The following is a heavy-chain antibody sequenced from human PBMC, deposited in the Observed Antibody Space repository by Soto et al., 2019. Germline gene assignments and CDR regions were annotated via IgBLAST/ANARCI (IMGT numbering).Heavy chain of an antibody. CDR2: IYSDDSST. V-gene: IGHV3-74*01. CDR3: ARGRSGHYFDY. CDR1: GFTFSSYW. D-gene: IGHD2-15*01. J-gene: IGHJ4*02. Sequence: AGGSLRLSCAVSGFTFSSYWMHWVRQAPGKGLVWVSRIYSDDSSTSYADSVKGRLTISRDNAKNTLYLQMNSLRGEDTAVYYCARGRSGHYFDYWGQGTLVTVSS.